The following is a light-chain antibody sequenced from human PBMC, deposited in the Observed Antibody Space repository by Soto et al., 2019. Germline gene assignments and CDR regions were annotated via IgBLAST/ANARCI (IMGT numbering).Light chain of an antibody. V-gene: IGLV4-69*01. CDR1: SGHSSYA. Sequence: QPVLTQSPSASASLGASVKLTCTLSSGHSSYAIAWHQQQPKKGPRYLMKLNSDGSHYKGDGIPDRFSGSSSGAERYLTISSLQSEDEADYYCQTWGTGIRVFGGGTKLTVL. CDR3: QTWGTGIRV. CDR2: LNSDGSH. J-gene: IGLJ2*01.